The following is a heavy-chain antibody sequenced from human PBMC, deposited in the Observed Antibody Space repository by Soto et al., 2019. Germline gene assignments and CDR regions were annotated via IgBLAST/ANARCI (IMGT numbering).Heavy chain of an antibody. V-gene: IGHV3-15*01. Sequence: GGSLRLSCTASVFTFSNMWMSWVRQAPGKGLEWVGRIKDKTDGGTTDYAAPVKGRFAISRDDSKSRLYLQMNSLKTDDTAVYYCTTGHYWGQGTLVTVSS. CDR1: VFTFSNMW. J-gene: IGHJ4*02. CDR3: TTGHY. CDR2: IKDKTDGGTT.